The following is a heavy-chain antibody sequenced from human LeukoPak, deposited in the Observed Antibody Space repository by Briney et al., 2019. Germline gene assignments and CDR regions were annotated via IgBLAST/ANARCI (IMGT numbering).Heavy chain of an antibody. Sequence: GGSLRLSCAASGFIFSTYWMSWVRQAPGKGLEWVANIKEDGSAKYYVDSVKGRFTISRDNAKSSLYLQMNSLRAEDTAVYYCVMDMDVWGQGTTVTVSS. J-gene: IGHJ6*02. CDR3: VMDMDV. CDR1: GFIFSTYW. V-gene: IGHV3-7*05. CDR2: IKEDGSAK.